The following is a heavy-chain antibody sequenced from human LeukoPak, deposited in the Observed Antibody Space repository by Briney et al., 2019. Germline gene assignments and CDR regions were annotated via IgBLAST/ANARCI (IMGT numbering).Heavy chain of an antibody. D-gene: IGHD5-12*01. CDR1: GFTFSSYW. V-gene: IGHV3-74*01. CDR2: INSDGSST. CDR3: ARVPVRYGGYAPYYYYGMDV. J-gene: IGHJ6*02. Sequence: GGSLRLSCAASGFTFSSYWMHWDRQAPGKGLVWVSRINSDGSSTSYADSVKGRFTISRDNAKNSLYLQMNSLRAEDTAVYYCARVPVRYGGYAPYYYYGMDVWGQGTTVTVSS.